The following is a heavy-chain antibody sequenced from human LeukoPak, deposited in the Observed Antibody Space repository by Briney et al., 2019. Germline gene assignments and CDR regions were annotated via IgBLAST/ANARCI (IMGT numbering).Heavy chain of an antibody. D-gene: IGHD5-24*01. V-gene: IGHV4-59*01. CDR1: GGSISSYY. CDR3: ARYGMATIQFFDY. CDR2: ISYSGST. J-gene: IGHJ4*02. Sequence: SETLSLTXAVSGGSISSYYWSWIRQPPGKGLEWIGYISYSGSTKYNPSLKSRVTISVDTSKNQFSLKLSSVTAADTAVYYCARYGMATIQFFDYWGQGTLFTVSS.